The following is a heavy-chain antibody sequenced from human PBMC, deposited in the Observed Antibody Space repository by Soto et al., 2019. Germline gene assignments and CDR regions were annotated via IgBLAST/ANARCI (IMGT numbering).Heavy chain of an antibody. J-gene: IGHJ3*01. CDR3: GRDGSGGIIDS. CDR1: GYTFTGYG. Sequence: QVQLVQSGAEVKKPGASVKVSCKTSGYTFTGYGINWVRQAPGHGLEWMGWISVFDGNTKYGQNIQDRVIMSTATSTSTAYMELSSLPSDETAVYFCGRDGSGGIIDSWGQGTMLIVSS. D-gene: IGHD2-15*01. CDR2: ISVFDGNT. V-gene: IGHV1-18*01.